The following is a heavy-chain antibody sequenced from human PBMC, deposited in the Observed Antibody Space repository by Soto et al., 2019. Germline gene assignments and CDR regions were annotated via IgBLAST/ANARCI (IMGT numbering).Heavy chain of an antibody. CDR1: GGTFSSYA. D-gene: IGHD6-13*01. J-gene: IGHJ5*02. Sequence: ASVKVSCKASGGTFSSYAISWVRQAPGQGLEWMGGIIPIFGTANYAQKFQGRVTITADESTSTAYMELSSLRSEDTAVYYCARDLYGNSRIGRFDPWGQGTLVTVSS. CDR3: ARDLYGNSRIGRFDP. CDR2: IIPIFGTA. V-gene: IGHV1-69*13.